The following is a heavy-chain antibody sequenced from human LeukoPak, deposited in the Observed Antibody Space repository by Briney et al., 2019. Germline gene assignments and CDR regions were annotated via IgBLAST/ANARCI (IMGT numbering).Heavy chain of an antibody. Sequence: ASVKVSCKASGYSFTSYYMHWVRQAPGQGLEWMGIINPSGGSTGYAQKFQGRVTMTRDMSTSTVYMELSSLRSEDTAVCYCAIPRDGTTSYYWYFDLWGRGTLVTVSS. D-gene: IGHD4-17*01. CDR2: INPSGGST. CDR3: AIPRDGTTSYYWYFDL. CDR1: GYSFTSYY. J-gene: IGHJ2*01. V-gene: IGHV1-46*01.